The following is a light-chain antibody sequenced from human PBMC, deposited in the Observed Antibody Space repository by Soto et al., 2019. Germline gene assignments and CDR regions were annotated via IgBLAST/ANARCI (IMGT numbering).Light chain of an antibody. V-gene: IGKV3-20*01. CDR1: QSVGTN. CDR3: QQYGSSPPGT. J-gene: IGKJ1*01. Sequence: EIVMTQSPATLSVSPGERVTLSCRASQSVGTNLAWYQQKPGQAPRLLISGASSRATGIPDRFSGSGSGTDFTLTISRLEPEDFAVYYCQQYGSSPPGTFGQGTKVDIK. CDR2: GAS.